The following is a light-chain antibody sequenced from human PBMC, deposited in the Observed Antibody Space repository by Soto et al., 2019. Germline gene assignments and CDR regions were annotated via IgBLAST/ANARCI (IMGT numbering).Light chain of an antibody. CDR3: QQYNNWPPT. J-gene: IGKJ1*01. Sequence: EIVMTQSPATLSVSPRERATLSCRASPSVSGNLAWYQQKPGQAPRLLIYGASTRATGIPARFSGSGSGTEFTLTISSLQSEDFAVYYCQQYNNWPPTFGQGTKVEIK. V-gene: IGKV3D-15*01. CDR2: GAS. CDR1: PSVSGN.